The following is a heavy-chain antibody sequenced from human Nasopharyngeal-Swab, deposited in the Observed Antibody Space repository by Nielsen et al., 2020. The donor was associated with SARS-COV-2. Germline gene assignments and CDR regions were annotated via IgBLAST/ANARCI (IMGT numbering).Heavy chain of an antibody. CDR1: GFSFSNYA. CDR3: ARGGGVDTLIDY. CDR2: LSSNGGST. Sequence: GESLKISCAASGFSFSNYAMHWVRQAPGKGLEYVSALSSNGGSTYYANSVKGRFTFSRDNSKNTLYLQMGSLRAEDMAVYYCARGGGVDTLIDYWGQGTLVTVSS. J-gene: IGHJ4*02. D-gene: IGHD5-18*01. V-gene: IGHV3-64*01.